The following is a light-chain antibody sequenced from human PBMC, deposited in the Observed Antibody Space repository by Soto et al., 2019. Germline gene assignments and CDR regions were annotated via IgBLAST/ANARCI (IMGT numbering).Light chain of an antibody. V-gene: IGKV1-5*01. CDR3: LQYNIYPRT. CDR2: DAS. J-gene: IGKJ1*01. Sequence: SLFTVTAFVGDRVTITCWASQSISSQVAWYQQTTGKARKFFIYDASSLESGVPSMFSANGSGTQVTLTISSLQPDESATDCCLQYNIYPRTCGQGTK. CDR1: QSISSQ.